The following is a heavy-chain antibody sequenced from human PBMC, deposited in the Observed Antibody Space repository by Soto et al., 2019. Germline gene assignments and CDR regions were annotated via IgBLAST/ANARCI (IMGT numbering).Heavy chain of an antibody. D-gene: IGHD1-1*01. CDR1: GFLVRTFS. J-gene: IGHJ5*02. V-gene: IGHV3-30*04. CDR2: MADDGSSI. CDR3: VRCWGTGDGSYLRYNWFDP. Sequence: QVQVMGSGGLVVQPGRSLRLSCAASGFLVRTFSMHWFGEAQGKGLEWVGLMADDGSSIDYADSVKGRFTVSRDNSRNTLYLQMNSLTTEDTAVYYCVRCWGTGDGSYLRYNWFDPWGQGTLVTVSS.